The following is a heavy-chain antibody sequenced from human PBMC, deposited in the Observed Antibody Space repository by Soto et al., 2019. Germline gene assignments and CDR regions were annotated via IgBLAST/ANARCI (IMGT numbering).Heavy chain of an antibody. CDR2: IYTGGSR. CDR1: GFIVSSNY. V-gene: IGHV3-53*01. CDR3: VRGASLNFHY. D-gene: IGHD1-26*01. J-gene: IGHJ4*02. Sequence: GGSLRLSCAASGFIVSSNYVSWVRQAPGKGLEWVAVIYTGGSRYYADSVKGRFTISRDNAKNSLYLQMNSLRAEDTAFYYCVRGASLNFHYWGQGNLVTVYS.